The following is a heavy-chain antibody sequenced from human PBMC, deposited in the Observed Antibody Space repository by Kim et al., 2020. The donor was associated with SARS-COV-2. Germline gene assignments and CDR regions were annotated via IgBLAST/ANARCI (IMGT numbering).Heavy chain of an antibody. J-gene: IGHJ6*02. V-gene: IGHV3-23*01. D-gene: IGHD2-2*01. CDR1: GFTFSSYA. CDR2: ISGSGGST. CDR3: AKDPVPAAMYYYYYGMDV. Sequence: GGSLRLSCAASGFTFSSYAMSWVRQAPGKGLEWVSAISGSGGSTYYADSVKGRFTISRDNSKNTLYLQMNSLRAEDTAVYYCAKDPVPAAMYYYYYGMDVWGQGTTVTVSS.